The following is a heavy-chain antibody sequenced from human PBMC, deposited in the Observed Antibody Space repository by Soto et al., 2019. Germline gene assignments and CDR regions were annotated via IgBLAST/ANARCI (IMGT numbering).Heavy chain of an antibody. CDR1: GGSISNYY. Sequence: QVQLQESGPGLVKPSETLSLTCTVSGGSISNYYWSWVRQPPGKGLEWIGYIYDSGSTNYTPSLKSRVTISVGTSKNQFSLRLTSVTAADTAVYYCAAAPRYWGHGTLVTVSS. CDR2: IYDSGST. V-gene: IGHV4-59*01. D-gene: IGHD2-15*01. CDR3: AAAPRY. J-gene: IGHJ4*01.